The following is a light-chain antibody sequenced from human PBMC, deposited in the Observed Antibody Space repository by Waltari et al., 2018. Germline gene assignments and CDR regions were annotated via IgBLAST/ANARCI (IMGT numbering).Light chain of an antibody. CDR1: QCLLHSSGNTF. J-gene: IGKJ1*01. V-gene: IGKV2-28*01. CDR2: LVS. Sequence: DSVMTQSHLSLSVTPGQPASISCRSRQCLLHSSGNTFLDWYLQKPGQSPHLLIYLVSNRASGFPDRFSGRGSGTDFTLKISIVEAEDVGVYFCMQARQTPWTFGQGTRVEIK. CDR3: MQARQTPWT.